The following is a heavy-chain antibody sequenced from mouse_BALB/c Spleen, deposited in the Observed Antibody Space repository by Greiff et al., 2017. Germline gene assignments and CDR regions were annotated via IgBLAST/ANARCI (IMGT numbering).Heavy chain of an antibody. D-gene: IGHD2-3*01. CDR2: INPYNDGT. V-gene: IGHV1-14*01. CDR1: GYTFTSYV. CDR3: ARSYDGYYHWYFDV. J-gene: IGHJ1*01. Sequence: EVQLQQSGPELVKPGASVKMSCKASGYTFTSYVMHWVKQKPGQGLEWIGYINPYNDGTKYNEKFKGKATLTADKSSNTAYMQLSSLTSEDSAVYFCARSYDGYYHWYFDVWGAGTTVTVSS.